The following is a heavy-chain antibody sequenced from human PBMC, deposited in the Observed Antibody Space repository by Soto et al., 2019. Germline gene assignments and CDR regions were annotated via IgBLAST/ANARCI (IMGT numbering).Heavy chain of an antibody. Sequence: QLQLQESGPGLVKPSETLSLTCTVSGGSISSTSYYWGWIRQPPGKGLEWIGNIYHSGTTHYNPSLTSRVTISVDTYKNQSSLKLTSVTAADTAVYYCARHDYDSGSYVRYWGQGTLVTVSS. CDR1: GGSISSTSYY. CDR3: ARHDYDSGSYVRY. D-gene: IGHD3-10*01. CDR2: IYHSGTT. V-gene: IGHV4-39*01. J-gene: IGHJ4*02.